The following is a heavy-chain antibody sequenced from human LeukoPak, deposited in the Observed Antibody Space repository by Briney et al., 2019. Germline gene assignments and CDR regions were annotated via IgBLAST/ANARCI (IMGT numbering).Heavy chain of an antibody. J-gene: IGHJ4*02. D-gene: IGHD4-17*01. CDR3: AREKSYGDYGYYFDY. CDR2: IYYSGST. Sequence: PSETLSLTCAVSGGSISSGGYSWSWIRQPPGKGLEWIGYIYYSGSTYYNPSLKSRVTISVDTSKNQFSLKLSSVTAADTAVYYCAREKSYGDYGYYFDYWGQGTPVTVSS. V-gene: IGHV4-31*11. CDR1: GGSISSGGYS.